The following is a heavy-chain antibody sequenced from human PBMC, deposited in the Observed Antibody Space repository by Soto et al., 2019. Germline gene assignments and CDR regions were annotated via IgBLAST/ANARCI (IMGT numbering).Heavy chain of an antibody. J-gene: IGHJ4*02. CDR1: GFTFNAYA. CDR2: IGSDGSAL. Sequence: EVQLLESGGGLVQPGGSLRLSCAASGFTFNAYAMSWVRQAPGKGLEWVSAIGSDGSALQYADSVKGRFTISKDNSKYTLYLQMNSLRAEDTAVYYCARTGLTVPVTRYLDQWGQGTLVKVSS. CDR3: ARTGLTVPVTRYLDQ. D-gene: IGHD6-19*01. V-gene: IGHV3-23*01.